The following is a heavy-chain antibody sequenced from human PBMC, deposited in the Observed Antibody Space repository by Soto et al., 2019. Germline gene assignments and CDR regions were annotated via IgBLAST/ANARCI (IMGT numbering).Heavy chain of an antibody. D-gene: IGHD6-13*01. Sequence: QVQLVESGGGVVQPGRSLRLSCAASGFTFSSYGMHWVRQAPGKGLEWVAVISYDGSNKYYADSVKGRFTISRDNSKNTLYLQMNSLRAEDTAVYYCAKVGAPRIAAAPPFGFDPSGQGTLVTVSS. V-gene: IGHV3-30*18. CDR1: GFTFSSYG. CDR2: ISYDGSNK. CDR3: AKVGAPRIAAAPPFGFDP. J-gene: IGHJ5*02.